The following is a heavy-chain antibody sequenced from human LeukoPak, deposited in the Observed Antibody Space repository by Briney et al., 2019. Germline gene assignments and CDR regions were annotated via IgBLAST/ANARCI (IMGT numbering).Heavy chain of an antibody. Sequence: ASVKVSCKASGYTFTGYHMHWVRQAPGQGLEWMGRINPNRGVTGYAQKFQGRVTMTGDTSISTAYMELSRLRPDDTAVYYCARGAGLRCSSTSCSRWFDPWGQGTLVIVSS. CDR1: GYTFTGYH. D-gene: IGHD2-2*01. CDR3: ARGAGLRCSSTSCSRWFDP. J-gene: IGHJ5*02. CDR2: INPNRGVT. V-gene: IGHV1-2*06.